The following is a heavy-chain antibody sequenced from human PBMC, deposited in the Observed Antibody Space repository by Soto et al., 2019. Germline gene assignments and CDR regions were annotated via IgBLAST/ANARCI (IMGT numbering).Heavy chain of an antibody. J-gene: IGHJ1*01. CDR3: ARDASYYYDSSGYTPCAEYFQH. V-gene: IGHV1-69*13. D-gene: IGHD3-22*01. CDR1: GGTFSSYA. CDR2: IIPIFGTA. Sequence: SVKVSCKASGGTFSSYAISWVRQAPGQGLEWMGGIIPIFGTANYAQKFQGRVTITADESTSTAYMELSSLRSEDTAVYYCARDASYYYDSSGYTPCAEYFQHWGQGTLVTVSS.